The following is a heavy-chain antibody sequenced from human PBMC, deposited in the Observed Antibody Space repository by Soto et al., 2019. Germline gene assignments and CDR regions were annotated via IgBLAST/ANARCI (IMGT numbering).Heavy chain of an antibody. J-gene: IGHJ6*02. Sequence: QVQLQQWGAGLLKPSETLSLNCAVYGGSFYWTWIRQPPGKGLEWIGEIRHSGSTNYNPSLKSRVSISIDRSKSQVSLTVYSVTAADTAVYYCARGGGDYDYAVAVWGQGTTVTVSS. CDR3: ARGGGDYDYAVAV. D-gene: IGHD4-17*01. CDR2: IRHSGST. V-gene: IGHV4-34*01. CDR1: GGSFY.